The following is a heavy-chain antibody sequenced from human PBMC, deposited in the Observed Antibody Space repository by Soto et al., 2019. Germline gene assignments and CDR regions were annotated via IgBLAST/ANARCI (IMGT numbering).Heavy chain of an antibody. D-gene: IGHD5-18*01. CDR2: IYSGDST. CDR3: ATWIHLRLLPDV. Sequence: PGGSLRLSCAASGFTVSSIYMSWVRQAPGKGLEWVSVIYSGDSTFYADSVKGRFTVSRGDSKNTLDLQMNSLRAEDTAVYYCATWIHLRLLPDVWAQGTTVTVS. J-gene: IGHJ6*02. CDR1: GFTVSSIY. V-gene: IGHV3-66*01.